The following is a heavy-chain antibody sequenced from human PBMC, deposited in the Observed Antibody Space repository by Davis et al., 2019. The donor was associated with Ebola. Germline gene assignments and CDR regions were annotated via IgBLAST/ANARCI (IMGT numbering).Heavy chain of an antibody. Sequence: SGPTLVKPTQTLTLTCTFSGFSLSTSGMRVSWIRQPPGKALEWLARIDWDDDKFYSTSLKTRLTISKDTSKNQVVLTMTNMDPVDTATYYCARSKTYYDFWSGYYTEDWYFDLWGRGTLVTVSS. CDR2: IDWDDDK. CDR1: GFSLSTSGMR. V-gene: IGHV2-70*04. CDR3: ARSKTYYDFWSGYYTEDWYFDL. D-gene: IGHD3-3*01. J-gene: IGHJ2*01.